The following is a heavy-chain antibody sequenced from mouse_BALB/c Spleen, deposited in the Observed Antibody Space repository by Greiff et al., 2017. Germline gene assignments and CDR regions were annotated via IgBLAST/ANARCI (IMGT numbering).Heavy chain of an antibody. V-gene: IGHV14-3*02. D-gene: IGHD1-1*01. CDR3: ARGDGSSYAMDY. J-gene: IGHJ4*01. CDR1: GFNIKDTY. Sequence: EVMLVESGAELVKPGASVKLSCTASGFNIKDTYMHWVKQRPEQGLEWIGRIDPANGNTKYDPKFQGKATITADTSSNTAYLQLSSLTSEDTAVYYCARGDGSSYAMDYWGQGTSVTVSS. CDR2: IDPANGNT.